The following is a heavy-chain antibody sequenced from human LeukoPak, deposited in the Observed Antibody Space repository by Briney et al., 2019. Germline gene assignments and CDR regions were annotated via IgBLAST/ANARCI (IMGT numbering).Heavy chain of an antibody. D-gene: IGHD2-8*01. V-gene: IGHV3-23*01. CDR2: ISGSGGST. J-gene: IGHJ4*02. CDR1: GFTFSSYA. Sequence: GGSLRLSCAASGFTFSSYAMNWVRQAPGKGLEWVSAISGSGGSTYYADSVKGRFTISRGNSKNTLYLQMYTLRAEDTAVYYCAKGAYVFTGDFDYWGQGTLVTVSS. CDR3: AKGAYVFTGDFDY.